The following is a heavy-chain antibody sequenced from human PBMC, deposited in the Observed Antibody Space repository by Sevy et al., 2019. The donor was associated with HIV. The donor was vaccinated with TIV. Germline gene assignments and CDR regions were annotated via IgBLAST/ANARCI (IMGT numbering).Heavy chain of an antibody. J-gene: IGHJ6*02. D-gene: IGHD3-3*01. CDR3: ARGNYDFWSGYRLSFDYYYGMDV. CDR1: GYTFTSYG. V-gene: IGHV1-18*01. CDR2: ISAYNGNT. Sequence: ASVKVSCKASGYTFTSYGISWVRQAPGQGLEWVGWISAYNGNTNYAQKLQGRVTMTTDTSTSTAYMELRSLRSDDTAVYYCARGNYDFWSGYRLSFDYYYGMDVWGQGTTVTVSS.